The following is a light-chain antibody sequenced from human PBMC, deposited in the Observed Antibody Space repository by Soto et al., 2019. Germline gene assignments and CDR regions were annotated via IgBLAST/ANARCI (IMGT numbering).Light chain of an antibody. V-gene: IGKV3-20*01. CDR3: QKYDSSPFT. CDR1: QIVSSSY. CDR2: GAS. J-gene: IGKJ3*01. Sequence: EIGLTQSPASLSLSPGERATLSCRASQIVSSSYLAWYQQKPGQAPRLLIYGASSRATGIPDRFSGSGSGTDFTLTISSLQPEDVATYYCQKYDSSPFTFGPGTKVDIK.